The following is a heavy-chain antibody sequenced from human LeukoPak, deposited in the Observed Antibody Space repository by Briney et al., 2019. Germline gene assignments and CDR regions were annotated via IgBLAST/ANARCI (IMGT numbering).Heavy chain of an antibody. CDR2: IKRDGSEK. CDR1: GFTFSSYW. Sequence: GGSLRLSCAASGFTFSSYWMSWVRQAPGKGLEWVANIKRDGSEKYYVDSVKGRFTISRDNAKNSLYLQMNSLRAEDTAVYYCARYGSGKEDDAFDIWGQGTMVTVSS. J-gene: IGHJ3*02. D-gene: IGHD6-19*01. CDR3: ARYGSGKEDDAFDI. V-gene: IGHV3-7*01.